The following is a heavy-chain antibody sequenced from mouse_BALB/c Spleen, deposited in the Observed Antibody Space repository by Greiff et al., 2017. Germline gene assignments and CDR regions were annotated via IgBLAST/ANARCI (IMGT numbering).Heavy chain of an antibody. CDR1: GFTFTDYY. D-gene: IGHD1-1*01. J-gene: IGHJ2*01. CDR3: ARDPDYGFDY. V-gene: IGHV7-3*02. Sequence: EVQVVESGGGLVQPGGSLRLSCATSGFTFTDYYMSWVRQPPGKALEWLGFIRNKANGYTTEYSASVKGRFTISRDNSQSILYLQMNTLRAEDSATYYCARDPDYGFDYWGQGTTLTVSS. CDR2: IRNKANGYTT.